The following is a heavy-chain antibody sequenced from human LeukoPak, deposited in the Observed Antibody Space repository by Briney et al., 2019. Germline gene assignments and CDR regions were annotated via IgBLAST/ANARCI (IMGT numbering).Heavy chain of an antibody. CDR3: AREGEGNNFDY. J-gene: IGHJ4*02. D-gene: IGHD3-16*01. CDR1: GGSISSYY. Sequence: SETLSLTCTVSGGSISSYYWSWIRQPPGKGLEWIGYIYYSGSTNYNPSLKSRVTISVDTSKNQFSLKLSSVTAADTAVSYCAREGEGNNFDYWGQGTLVTVSS. CDR2: IYYSGST. V-gene: IGHV4-59*01.